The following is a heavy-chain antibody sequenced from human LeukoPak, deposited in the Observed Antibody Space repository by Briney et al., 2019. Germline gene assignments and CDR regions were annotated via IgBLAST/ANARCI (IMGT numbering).Heavy chain of an antibody. V-gene: IGHV3-7*04. CDR1: GFPCSSYW. Sequence: GGSLRLSCVASGFPCSSYWMTWVRQAPGKGLEWVANIKQDGSKKSYVDSVKGRFTISRDNAKNSLYLQMNSLRAEDTAIYYCTRVGYIDEGIDYWGQGTLVTVSS. J-gene: IGHJ4*02. D-gene: IGHD5-24*01. CDR2: IKQDGSKK. CDR3: TRVGYIDEGIDY.